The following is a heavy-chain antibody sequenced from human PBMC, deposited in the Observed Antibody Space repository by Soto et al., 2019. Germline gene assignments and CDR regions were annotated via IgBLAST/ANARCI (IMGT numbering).Heavy chain of an antibody. J-gene: IGHJ3*02. CDR2: INSDGSTI. D-gene: IGHD3-10*01. CDR1: GFTVSSNY. V-gene: IGHV3-74*01. Sequence: GGSLRLSCAASGFTVSSNYMSWVRQAPGKGLEWVSHINSDGSTIVYADSVKGRFTISRDNAKSTLFLQMNSLRVEDTAVYYCARDRGYPDSFDIWGQGTMVTVSS. CDR3: ARDRGYPDSFDI.